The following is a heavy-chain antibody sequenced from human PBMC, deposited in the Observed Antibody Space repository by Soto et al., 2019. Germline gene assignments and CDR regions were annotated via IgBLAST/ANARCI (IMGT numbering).Heavy chain of an antibody. J-gene: IGHJ6*01. CDR2: IIPISGTA. CDR1: GGTFSSYA. V-gene: IGHV1-69*01. D-gene: IGHD2-2*01. Sequence: QVQLVQSGAEVKKPGSSVKVSCKASGGTFSSYAISWVRQAPGQGLEWMGGIIPISGTANYAQKFQGRVTLTADESTSTVYMVLSSVRSEDTAVYFCARSQGSSTSLEIYYYYYYGMDVWGQGSTVTVSS. CDR3: ARSQGSSTSLEIYYYYYYGMDV.